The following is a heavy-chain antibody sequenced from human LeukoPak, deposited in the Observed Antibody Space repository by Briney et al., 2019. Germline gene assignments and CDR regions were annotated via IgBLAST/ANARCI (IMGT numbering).Heavy chain of an antibody. CDR2: INPNSGGT. D-gene: IGHD1-26*01. Sequence: ASVKVPCKASGYTFTSYGISWVRQAPGQGLEWMGWINPNSGGTNYAQKFQGRVTMTRDTSISTAYMELSRLRSEDTAVYYCASISGSYWDNFDYWGQGTLVTVSS. J-gene: IGHJ4*02. CDR1: GYTFTSYG. V-gene: IGHV1-2*02. CDR3: ASISGSYWDNFDY.